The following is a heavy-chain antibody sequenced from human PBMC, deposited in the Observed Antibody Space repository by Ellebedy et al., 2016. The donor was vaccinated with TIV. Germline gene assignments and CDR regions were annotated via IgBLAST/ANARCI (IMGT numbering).Heavy chain of an antibody. Sequence: AASVKVSCKASGYSFTGSYIHWVRPAPGQGLEWMGWLKPHSGDTHYAQLFQGRVTLTRDTSIPTACKELSGRRSDDTAVYYCARGWASGSYFPSWGQGTLLTVSS. V-gene: IGHV1-2*02. CDR2: LKPHSGDT. CDR1: GYSFTGSY. J-gene: IGHJ5*02. D-gene: IGHD3-10*01. CDR3: ARGWASGSYFPS.